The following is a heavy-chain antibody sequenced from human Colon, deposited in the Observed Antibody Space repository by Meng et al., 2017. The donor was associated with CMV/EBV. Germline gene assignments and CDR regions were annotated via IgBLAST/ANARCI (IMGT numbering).Heavy chain of an antibody. D-gene: IGHD3-10*01. CDR2: IHYSGTT. J-gene: IGHJ5*02. Sequence: GPLRLSCTVSGVSVSNYWWSWIRQSPGKGLEWIGYIHYSGTTNQNPSLRGRVIMSVDTSKNQFSLKLSSVTAADTAVYYCARDSYHYGSSTYNWFDPWGQGTLVTVSS. CDR3: ARDSYHYGSSTYNWFDP. CDR1: GVSVSNYW. V-gene: IGHV4-59*02.